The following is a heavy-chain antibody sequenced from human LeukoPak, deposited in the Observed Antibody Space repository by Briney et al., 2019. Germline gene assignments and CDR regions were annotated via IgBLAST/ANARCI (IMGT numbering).Heavy chain of an antibody. V-gene: IGHV3-72*01. Sequence: GGSLRLSCAVSGFTVSSNYMSWVRQAPGKGLEWVGRTRNKANSYTTEYAASVKGRFTISRDDSKNSLYLQMNSLKTEDTAVYYCASRGSSSVDYWGQGTLVTVSS. CDR3: ASRGSSSVDY. D-gene: IGHD6-6*01. CDR2: TRNKANSYTT. J-gene: IGHJ4*02. CDR1: GFTVSSNY.